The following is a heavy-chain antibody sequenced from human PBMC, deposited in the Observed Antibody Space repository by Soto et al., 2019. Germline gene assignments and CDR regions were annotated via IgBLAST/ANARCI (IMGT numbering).Heavy chain of an antibody. D-gene: IGHD3-3*01. CDR1: GYTFTTYD. CDR3: ARERKFDFWRKGLDV. Sequence: GASVKVSCKASGYTFTTYDINWVRQAPGQGLEWLGWMDPNSGSTGYAQNFQGRITMTRNISRNTAHMELSSMPSEDTAVYYCARERKFDFWRKGLDVWGQGTTVTFSS. V-gene: IGHV1-8*01. CDR2: MDPNSGST. J-gene: IGHJ6*02.